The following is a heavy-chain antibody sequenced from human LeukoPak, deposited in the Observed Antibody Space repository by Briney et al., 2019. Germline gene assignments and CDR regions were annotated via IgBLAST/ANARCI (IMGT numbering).Heavy chain of an antibody. D-gene: IGHD3-16*01. CDR3: ARDVEGGTFDI. V-gene: IGHV3-7*05. CDR1: GFTFRRFW. CDR2: IDQSGWRN. J-gene: IGHJ3*02. Sequence: PGGSLRLSCAASGFTFRRFWMNWVRQAPRRGVEWVANIDQSGWRNNYVDSVKGRFTLSRDNAKNSLFLEMSSLRADDTAVYFCARDVEGGTFDIWGQGTTVTVSS.